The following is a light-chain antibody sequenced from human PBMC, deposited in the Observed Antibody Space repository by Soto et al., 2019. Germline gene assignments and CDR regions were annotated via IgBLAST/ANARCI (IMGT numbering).Light chain of an antibody. V-gene: IGKV1-27*01. CDR2: AAS. Sequence: DIQMTQSTSSLSASVGDRVTITCRASQVISNYLAWYQQKAGKVPKLLIYAASTLQSGVPFRFSGGGSGTDFTLTISSLQTEDVGTYYCQKYNSAPWTFGQGTKVEIK. CDR1: QVISNY. J-gene: IGKJ1*01. CDR3: QKYNSAPWT.